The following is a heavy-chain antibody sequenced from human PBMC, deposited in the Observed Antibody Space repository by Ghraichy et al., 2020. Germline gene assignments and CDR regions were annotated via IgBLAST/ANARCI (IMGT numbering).Heavy chain of an antibody. CDR1: GGSFSGYY. CDR3: ARGLPDYDILTGYYRGYFDY. D-gene: IGHD3-9*01. Sequence: SETLSLTCAVYGGSFSGYYWSWIRQPPGKGLEWIGEINHSGSTNYNPSLKSRVTISVDTSKNQFSLKLSSVTAADTAVYYCARGLPDYDILTGYYRGYFDYWGQGTLVTVSS. V-gene: IGHV4-34*01. CDR2: INHSGST. J-gene: IGHJ4*02.